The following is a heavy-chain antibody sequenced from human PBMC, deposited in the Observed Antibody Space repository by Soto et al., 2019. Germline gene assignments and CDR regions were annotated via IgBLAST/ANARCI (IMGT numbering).Heavy chain of an antibody. D-gene: IGHD5-18*01. CDR3: ARQTAKYYYGMDV. Sequence: GESLKISCKGSGYSFTSYWIGWVRQMPGKGLEWMGIIYPGDSDTRYSPSFQGQVTISADKSISTAYLQWSSLKASDTAMYYCARQTAKYYYGMDVWGQGTTVTVSS. CDR2: IYPGDSDT. CDR1: GYSFTSYW. J-gene: IGHJ6*02. V-gene: IGHV5-51*01.